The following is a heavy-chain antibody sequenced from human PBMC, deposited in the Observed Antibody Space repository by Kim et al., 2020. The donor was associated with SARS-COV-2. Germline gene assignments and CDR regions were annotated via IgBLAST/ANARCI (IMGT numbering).Heavy chain of an antibody. CDR3: ARDRSGIVVVPAAIGGAFNWFDP. V-gene: IGHV1-18*01. CDR2: ISAYNGNT. Sequence: ASVKVSCKASGYTFTSYGISWVRQAPGQGLEWMGWISAYNGNTNYAQKLQGRVTMTTDTSTSTAYMELRSLRSDDTAVYYCARDRSGIVVVPAAIGGAFNWFDPWGQGTLVTVSS. J-gene: IGHJ5*02. CDR1: GYTFTSYG. D-gene: IGHD2-2*01.